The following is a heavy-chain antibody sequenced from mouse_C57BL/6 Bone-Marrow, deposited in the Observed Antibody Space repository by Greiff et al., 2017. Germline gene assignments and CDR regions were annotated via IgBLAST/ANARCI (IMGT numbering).Heavy chain of an antibody. CDR3: ARDYGSSYGYFDV. D-gene: IGHD1-1*01. J-gene: IGHJ1*03. V-gene: IGHV1-52*01. CDR1: GYTFTSYW. Sequence: QVQLQQPGAELVRPGSSVKLSCKASGYTFTSYWMHWVKQRPIQGLEWIGNIDPSDSETHYNQKFKDKATLTVDKSSSPAYMQLSSLTSEDSAVYYCARDYGSSYGYFDVWGTGTTVTVSS. CDR2: IDPSDSET.